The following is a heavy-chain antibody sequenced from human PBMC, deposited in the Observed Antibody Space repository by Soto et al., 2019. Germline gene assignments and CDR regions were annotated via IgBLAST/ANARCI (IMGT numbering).Heavy chain of an antibody. CDR1: GFTFSSYS. J-gene: IGHJ4*02. Sequence: PGGSLRLSCAASGFTFSSYSMNWVRQAPGKGLEWVSYISSSSSTIYYADSVKGRFTISRDNAKNSLYLQMNSLRAEDTAVYYCARDHEKYSSGTVVDWGQGTLVTVSS. V-gene: IGHV3-48*01. CDR3: ARDHEKYSSGTVVD. CDR2: ISSSSSTI. D-gene: IGHD6-19*01.